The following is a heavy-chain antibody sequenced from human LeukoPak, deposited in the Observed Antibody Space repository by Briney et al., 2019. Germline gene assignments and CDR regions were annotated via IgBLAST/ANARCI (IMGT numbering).Heavy chain of an antibody. J-gene: IGHJ1*01. V-gene: IGHV4-39*01. Sequence: SETLSLTCTVSGGSISSSSYYWGWIRQPPGKGLEWIGSIYYSGSTYYNPSLKSRVTISVDTSKNQFSLKLSSVTAADTAVYYCASGTFDLPWLAQHWGQGTLVTVSS. D-gene: IGHD6-19*01. CDR3: ASGTFDLPWLAQH. CDR2: IYYSGST. CDR1: GGSISSSSYY.